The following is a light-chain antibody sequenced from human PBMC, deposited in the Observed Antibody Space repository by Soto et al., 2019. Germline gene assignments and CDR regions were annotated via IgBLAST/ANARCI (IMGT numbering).Light chain of an antibody. V-gene: IGKV1-9*01. J-gene: IGKJ5*01. CDR3: QDYGHPPIT. Sequence: QLNQSTSCRSASEGKKITITCRASQGISSYFAWYQQKPGKAPKLLNYAASTLASGVPSRFCGSGSRTDFTLTIIMLQPADGVLYYCQDYGHPPITSAHGTRLEIK. CDR2: AAS. CDR1: QGISSY.